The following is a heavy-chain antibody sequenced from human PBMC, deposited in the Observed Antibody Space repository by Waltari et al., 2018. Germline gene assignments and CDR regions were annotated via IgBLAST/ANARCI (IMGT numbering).Heavy chain of an antibody. V-gene: IGHV1-69-2*01. CDR1: GYNFPDHY. J-gene: IGHJ3*02. Sequence: VQLLQSGTELKKPGTPVNISCPDYGYNFPDHYIHWVQQAPGTGPQWMGLGDPEDGETIYAEKFQGRVTITADTSTDTAYMELSSLRSEDTAVYYCATALGDRSSASRAFDIWGLGTMITVSS. CDR3: ATALGDRSSASRAFDI. CDR2: GDPEDGET. D-gene: IGHD3-10*01.